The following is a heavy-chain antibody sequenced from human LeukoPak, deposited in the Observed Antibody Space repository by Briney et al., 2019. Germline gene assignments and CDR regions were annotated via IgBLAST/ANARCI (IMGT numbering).Heavy chain of an antibody. Sequence: PSETLSLTCTVSGGSISSYYMSWVRQAPGKGLEWVSVIYSGGSTYYADSVKGRFTISRHNSKNTLYLQMNSLRAEDTAVYYCARDQDYAGFDYWGQGTLVTVSS. V-gene: IGHV3-53*04. CDR3: ARDQDYAGFDY. CDR2: IYSGGST. J-gene: IGHJ4*02. D-gene: IGHD4-23*01. CDR1: GGSISSYY.